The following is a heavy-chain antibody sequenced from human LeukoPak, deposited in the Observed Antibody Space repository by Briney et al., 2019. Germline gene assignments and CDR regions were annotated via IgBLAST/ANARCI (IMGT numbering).Heavy chain of an antibody. V-gene: IGHV1-8*01. J-gene: IGHJ4*02. D-gene: IGHD1-26*01. Sequence: ASVKVSCKTSGYTFISHDINWVRQATGQGLEWMGWMDPNSGNTGYAQRFQGRVTLTRSTSLSEAYMELASLKFEDTAVYYCARVQGSDTSGSFDHWGQGTLVTVSS. CDR1: GYTFISHD. CDR2: MDPNSGNT. CDR3: ARVQGSDTSGSFDH.